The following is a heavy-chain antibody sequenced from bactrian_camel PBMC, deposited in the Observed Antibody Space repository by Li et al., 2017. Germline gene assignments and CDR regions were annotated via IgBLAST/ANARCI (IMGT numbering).Heavy chain of an antibody. CDR3: AADRGRVCYYSDSVARYNY. CDR1: GHMYSTYC. D-gene: IGHD4*01. J-gene: IGHJ4*01. Sequence: HVQLVESGGGLVQPGGSLRLSCAASGHMYSTYCMAWIRQAPGKERERVAVIDTDGTTTFTDSVKGRFTISRDNAKNTLYLQMNALKPENTAMYYCAADRGRVCYYSDSVARYNYWGQGTQVTVS. CDR2: IDTDGTT. V-gene: IGHV3S53*01.